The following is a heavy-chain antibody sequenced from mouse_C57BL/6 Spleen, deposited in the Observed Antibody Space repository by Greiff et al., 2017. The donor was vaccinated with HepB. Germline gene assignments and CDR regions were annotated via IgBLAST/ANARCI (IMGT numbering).Heavy chain of an antibody. Sequence: DVQLQESGPGMVKPSQSLSLTCTVTGYSITSGYDWHWIRHFPGNNLEWMGYISYSGSTNYNPSLKSRISITHDTSKNHFFLKLNSVTTEDTATYYCARSPYNWDYFDYWGQGTTLTVSS. CDR1: GYSITSGYD. J-gene: IGHJ2*01. CDR3: ARSPYNWDYFDY. D-gene: IGHD4-1*02. CDR2: ISYSGST. V-gene: IGHV3-1*01.